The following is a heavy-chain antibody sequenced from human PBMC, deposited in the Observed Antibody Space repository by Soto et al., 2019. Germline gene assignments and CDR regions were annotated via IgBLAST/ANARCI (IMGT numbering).Heavy chain of an antibody. V-gene: IGHV4-30-2*01. Sequence: SETLSLTCAVSGGSXSSGGYSWSWIRQPPGKGLEWIGYIYHSGSTYYNPSLKSRVTISVDRSKNQFSLKLSSVTAADTAVYYCARVPDRWGQGTLVTVSS. CDR3: ARVPDR. D-gene: IGHD2-2*01. J-gene: IGHJ5*02. CDR1: GGSXSSGGYS. CDR2: IYHSGST.